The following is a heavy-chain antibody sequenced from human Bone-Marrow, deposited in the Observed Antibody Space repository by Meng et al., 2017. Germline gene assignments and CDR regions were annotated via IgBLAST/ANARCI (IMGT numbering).Heavy chain of an antibody. J-gene: IGHJ4*02. V-gene: IGHV6-1*01. CDR3: ARQEGAFDY. CDR1: GDSVSSNSAA. Sequence: QIQLQQSGPGLVKPSQTPSPPCAISGDSVSSNSAAWNWLRQSPSRGLEWLGRTYYRSKWYNDYAVSVKSRITINPDTSKNQFSLQLNSVTPEDTAVYYCARQEGAFDYWGQGTLVTVSS. D-gene: IGHD3-16*01. CDR2: TYYRSKWYN.